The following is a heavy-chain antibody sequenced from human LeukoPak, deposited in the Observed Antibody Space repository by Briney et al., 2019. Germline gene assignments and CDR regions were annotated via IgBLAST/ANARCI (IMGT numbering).Heavy chain of an antibody. J-gene: IGHJ5*02. CDR2: IYTSGST. D-gene: IGHD2-15*01. Sequence: PSDTLSLTCTVSGGSIRSYFWIWIRQPPGKGLEWIGYIYTSGSTKYNPSLKSRVTISLDTSKNQFSLTLNSETAADTAVYYCARRGSWFDPWGQGTLVTVSS. V-gene: IGHV4-4*08. CDR3: ARRGSWFDP. CDR1: GGSIRSYF.